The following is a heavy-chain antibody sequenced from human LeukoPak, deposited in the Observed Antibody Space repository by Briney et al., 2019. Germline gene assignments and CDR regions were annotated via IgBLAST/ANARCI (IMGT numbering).Heavy chain of an antibody. CDR1: GYTFTSYY. J-gene: IGHJ4*02. V-gene: IGHV1-46*01. Sequence: ASVKVSCKASGYTFTSYYMHWVRQAPGQGLEWMGIINPSGGSTSYAQKFQGRVTMTRDTSTNTVYMELSSLRSEDTAVYYCARDLNGGYDLDYWGQGTLVTVSS. CDR2: INPSGGST. CDR3: ARDLNGGYDLDY. D-gene: IGHD5-12*01.